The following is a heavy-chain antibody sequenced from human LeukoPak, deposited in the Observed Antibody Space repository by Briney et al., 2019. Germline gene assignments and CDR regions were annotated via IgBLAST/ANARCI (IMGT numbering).Heavy chain of an antibody. J-gene: IGHJ4*02. CDR3: AREAIYCSSTSCPLEG. CDR2: MNPNSGNT. Sequence: ASVKVSCKASGYTFTSYDINWVRQATGQGLEWMGWMNPNSGNTGYAQKFQGRVTMTRDTSISTAYMELSRLRSDDTAVYYCAREAIYCSSTSCPLEGWGQGTLVTVSS. CDR1: GYTFTSYD. D-gene: IGHD2-2*01. V-gene: IGHV1-8*01.